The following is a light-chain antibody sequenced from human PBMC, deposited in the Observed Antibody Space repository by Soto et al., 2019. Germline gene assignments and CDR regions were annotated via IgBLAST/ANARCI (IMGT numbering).Light chain of an antibody. V-gene: IGLV2-11*01. CDR3: CSSAGTYTSV. J-gene: IGLJ3*02. Sequence: QSALTQPRSVSGSPGQSVTISCTGTSSDVGGYNYVSWYQQHPGKAPKLMISDVSKQPSGVPDRFSGSKSGNTASLTISGLQAEDEADYYCCSSAGTYTSVFGGGTKLTVL. CDR1: SSDVGGYNY. CDR2: DVS.